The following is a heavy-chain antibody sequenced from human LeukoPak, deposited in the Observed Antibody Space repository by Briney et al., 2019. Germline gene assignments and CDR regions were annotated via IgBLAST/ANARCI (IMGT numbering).Heavy chain of an antibody. J-gene: IGHJ2*01. D-gene: IGHD3-9*01. Sequence: SETLSLSCAVYGGSFSGYYWIWIRQPPGKGLEWIGEINHSGSTNYNPSRKSRVTISVDTSKNQFSLKLNSVTAADTAVYYCAREDIHILTGYHRRELYWYFDLWGRGTLVTVSS. CDR1: GGSFSGYY. V-gene: IGHV4-34*01. CDR2: INHSGST. CDR3: AREDIHILTGYHRRELYWYFDL.